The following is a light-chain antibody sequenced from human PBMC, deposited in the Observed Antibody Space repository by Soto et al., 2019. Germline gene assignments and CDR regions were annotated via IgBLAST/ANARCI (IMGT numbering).Light chain of an antibody. CDR3: SSHAGSNSLMV. V-gene: IGLV2-8*01. CDR1: SRDIGAFNS. Sequence: QSALTQPPAASGSPGQSVTISCTGTSRDIGAFNSISCYQQYAGKAPKLIIFDITQRPSGVPDRFSGSKSANTASLTVSGLPDEDEADYHCSSHAGSNSLMVFGGGTKLTVL. CDR2: DIT. J-gene: IGLJ2*01.